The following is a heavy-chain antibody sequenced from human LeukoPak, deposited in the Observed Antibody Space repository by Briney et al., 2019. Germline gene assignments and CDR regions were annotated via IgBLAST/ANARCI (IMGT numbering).Heavy chain of an antibody. CDR3: ARQNDFRLDY. Sequence: KGGESLKISCKGSGYTFSSYWIGWVRQMPGKGLEWMGIIYPGDSNTRYSPSLQGQVTISVDTSIGTAYLQWSSLKASDTAIYYCARQNDFRLDYWGQGTLVTVSS. CDR2: IYPGDSNT. CDR1: GYTFSSYW. D-gene: IGHD3-3*01. J-gene: IGHJ4*02. V-gene: IGHV5-51*01.